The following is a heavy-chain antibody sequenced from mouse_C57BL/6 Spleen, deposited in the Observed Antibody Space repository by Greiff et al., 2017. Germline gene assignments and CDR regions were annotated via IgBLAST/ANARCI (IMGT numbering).Heavy chain of an antibody. CDR1: GFTFSDYG. CDR2: ISSGSSTI. CDR3: AKSMMVTRNYAMDY. J-gene: IGHJ4*01. V-gene: IGHV5-17*01. D-gene: IGHD2-3*01. Sequence: EVKLVESGGGLVKPGGSLKLSCAASGFTFSDYGMHWVRQAPEKGLEWVAYISSGSSTIYYADTVKGRFTISRDNAKNTLFLQMTSLRSEDTAMYYCAKSMMVTRNYAMDYWGQGTSVTVSS.